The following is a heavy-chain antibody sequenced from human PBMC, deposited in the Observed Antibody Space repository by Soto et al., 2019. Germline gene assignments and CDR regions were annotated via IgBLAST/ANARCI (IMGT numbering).Heavy chain of an antibody. CDR3: ASEPSGYCSSTSCYSNGMDV. V-gene: IGHV1-8*01. J-gene: IGHJ6*02. CDR2: MNPNSGNT. D-gene: IGHD2-2*01. Sequence: ASVKVSCKASGYTLTSYDINWVRQATGQGLEWMGWMNPNSGNTGYAQKFQGRVTVTRNTSISTAYMELSSLRSEDTAVYYCASEPSGYCSSTSCYSNGMDVWGQGTTVTVSS. CDR1: GYTLTSYD.